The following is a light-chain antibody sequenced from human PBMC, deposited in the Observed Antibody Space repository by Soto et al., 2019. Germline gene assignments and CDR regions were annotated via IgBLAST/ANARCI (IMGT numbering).Light chain of an antibody. Sequence: EIVMTQSPATLSVSTGERANLSCSASQSVSSKLAWYQQRPGQAPRLLIFGASTRATGIPARFSGSGSGTEFTLTISSLQSEDFEVYYCQQYSSWLWTFGQGTKVDIK. J-gene: IGKJ1*01. CDR3: QQYSSWLWT. CDR2: GAS. V-gene: IGKV3-15*01. CDR1: QSVSSK.